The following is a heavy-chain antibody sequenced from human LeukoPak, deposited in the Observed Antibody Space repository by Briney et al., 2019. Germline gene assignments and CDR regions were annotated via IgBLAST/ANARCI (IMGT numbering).Heavy chain of an antibody. Sequence: SQTLSLTCAISGDSVSSNGASWNWIRQSPSRGLEWLGRTYYRSQQWHSDYAPSVKGRITLNPDTSKNQFSLQLNSVTPEDTALYYCGRETDFGVVTNWGQGTLVTVSS. CDR3: GRETDFGVVTN. CDR2: TYYRSQQWHS. CDR1: GDSVSSNGAS. D-gene: IGHD3-3*01. J-gene: IGHJ4*02. V-gene: IGHV6-1*01.